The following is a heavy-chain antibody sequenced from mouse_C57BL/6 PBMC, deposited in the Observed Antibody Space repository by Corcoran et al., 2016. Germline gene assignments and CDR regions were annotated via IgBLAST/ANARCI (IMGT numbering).Heavy chain of an antibody. Sequence: QVQLQQSGAELVKPGASVKISCKASGYAFSSYWMNWVKQRPGKGLEWIGQIYPGDGDTNYNGKFKGKATLTADKSSSTAYMQLSSLTSEDSAVYFCARAPYGSSPYYFDYWGQGTTLTVSS. J-gene: IGHJ2*01. CDR1: GYAFSSYW. CDR3: ARAPYGSSPYYFDY. D-gene: IGHD1-1*01. CDR2: IYPGDGDT. V-gene: IGHV1-80*01.